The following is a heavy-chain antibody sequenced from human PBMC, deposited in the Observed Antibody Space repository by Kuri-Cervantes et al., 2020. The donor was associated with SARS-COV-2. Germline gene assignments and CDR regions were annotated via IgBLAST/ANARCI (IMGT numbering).Heavy chain of an antibody. CDR3: ARSGWYSRGVTYYHLDV. V-gene: IGHV4-38-2*01. CDR2: IYHSWSN. CDR1: GYSISSVYY. Sequence: SETLSLTCAVSGYSISSVYYWGWIRQPPGKGLEWIGSIYHSWSNNYNPSLKSRITISVETSKNQFSLNLTSVTAADTAVYFCARSGWYSRGVTYYHLDVWCKGTTVTVSS. D-gene: IGHD6-19*01. J-gene: IGHJ6*03.